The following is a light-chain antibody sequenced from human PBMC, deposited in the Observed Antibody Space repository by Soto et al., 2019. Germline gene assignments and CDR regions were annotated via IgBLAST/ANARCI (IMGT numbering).Light chain of an antibody. CDR3: SSYTTICTYV. V-gene: IGLV2-14*03. CDR1: SSDVGGYNY. CDR2: DVS. J-gene: IGLJ1*01. Sequence: QSVLTQPASVSGSPGQSITISCTGTSSDVGGYNYVSWYQQHPGKAPKLMIYDVSNRPSGVSNRFSGFKSGNTASLTISGLHADFYADYYCSSYTTICTYVFGTGTNLPVL.